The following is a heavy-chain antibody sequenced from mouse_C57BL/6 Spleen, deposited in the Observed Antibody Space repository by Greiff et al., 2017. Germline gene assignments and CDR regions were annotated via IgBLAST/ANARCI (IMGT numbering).Heavy chain of an antibody. CDR1: GYTFTSYW. V-gene: IGHV1-55*01. J-gene: IGHJ3*01. D-gene: IGHD2-2*01. CDR3: AREMVTNPY. CDR2: IYPGSGST. Sequence: QVQLQQPGAELVKPGASVTMSCKASGYTFTSYWITWVKQRPGQGLEWIGDIYPGSGSTNYNEKFKSKATLTVDPSSSTAYMQLSSLTSEDSAVYYCAREMVTNPYWGQGTLVTVSA.